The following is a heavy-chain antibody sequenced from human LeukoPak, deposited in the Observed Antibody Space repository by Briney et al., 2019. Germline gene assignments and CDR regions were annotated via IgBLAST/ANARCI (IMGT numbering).Heavy chain of an antibody. CDR1: GFTFSGYS. CDR2: ISSSSITI. CDR3: ARDGIAARLKHY. Sequence: RGSLRLSCAASGFTFSGYSMNRVRQAPGEGLEWGSYISSSSITIYYADSVKGRFTISRDNAKNSLYLQMNSLRAEDTAVYYCARDGIAARLKHYWGQGTLVTVSS. D-gene: IGHD6-6*01. V-gene: IGHV3-48*04. J-gene: IGHJ4*02.